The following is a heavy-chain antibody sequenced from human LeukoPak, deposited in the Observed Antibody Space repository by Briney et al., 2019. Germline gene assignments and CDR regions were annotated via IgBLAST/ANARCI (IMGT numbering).Heavy chain of an antibody. CDR1: GGSISSYY. J-gene: IGHJ4*02. Sequence: PSETLSLTCTVPGGSISSYYWSWIRQPPGKGLEWIGYIYYSGSTNYNPSLKSRVTISVDTSKNQFSLKLSSVTAADTAVYYCARESVRYCSSTSCSYFDYWGQGTLVTVSS. D-gene: IGHD2-2*01. V-gene: IGHV4-59*01. CDR3: ARESVRYCSSTSCSYFDY. CDR2: IYYSGST.